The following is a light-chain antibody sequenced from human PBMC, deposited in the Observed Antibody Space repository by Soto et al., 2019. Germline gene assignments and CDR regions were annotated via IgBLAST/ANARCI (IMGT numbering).Light chain of an antibody. CDR2: EDN. V-gene: IGLV6-57*01. Sequence: NFMLTQPHSVSESPGKTVIISCTRSSGSIASNYVQWYQQRPGSSPTTVIYEDNQRPSGVPDRSSGSIDSSSNSASLTISGLETEDEADYYCQSYDATNQVFGRGTKLTVL. CDR3: QSYDATNQV. CDR1: SGSIASNY. J-gene: IGLJ3*02.